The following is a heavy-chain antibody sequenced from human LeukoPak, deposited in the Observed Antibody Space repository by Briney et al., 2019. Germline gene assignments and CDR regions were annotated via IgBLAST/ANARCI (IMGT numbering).Heavy chain of an antibody. CDR3: AKAAGTFYFYYFDS. CDR2: ISDGGDST. D-gene: IGHD2/OR15-2a*01. J-gene: IGHJ4*02. V-gene: IGHV3-23*01. Sequence: GGSLRLSCAASGFTFSTYAMSWVRQAPGKGLEWVSSISDGGDSTFHVDSVKGRFTIPRDNSKNTLYLQMNGLRAEDTAVYSCAKAAGTFYFYYFDSWGQGTLVTVSS. CDR1: GFTFSTYA.